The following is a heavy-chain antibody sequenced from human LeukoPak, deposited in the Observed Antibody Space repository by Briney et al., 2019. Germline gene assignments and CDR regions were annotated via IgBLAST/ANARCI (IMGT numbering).Heavy chain of an antibody. CDR2: MNPNSGNT. V-gene: IGHV1-8*01. CDR3: ARRNTGVVAGLDC. Sequence: ACVKVSCKACGYTFTSYDINWVRQATGEGGECRGCMNPNSGNTGNAQNTQARATITTNTSISTAYMELSSPKSEDTAVYYCARRNTGVVAGLDCWGQGTLVTVSS. CDR1: GYTFTSYD. D-gene: IGHD5-18*01. J-gene: IGHJ4*02.